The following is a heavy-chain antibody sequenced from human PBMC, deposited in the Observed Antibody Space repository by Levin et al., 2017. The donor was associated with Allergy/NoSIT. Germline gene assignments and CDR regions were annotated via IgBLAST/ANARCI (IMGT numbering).Heavy chain of an antibody. D-gene: IGHD1-7*01. V-gene: IGHV3-13*01. CDR2: IGTAGDT. CDR3: VRGRAGTTIMDV. Sequence: GGSLRLSCAASGFAFPTYDMHWVRQSTGKGLEWVSVIGTAGDTYYSGSVRGRFTISRDNAKNSLYLQMNILRVGDTAVYYCVRGRAGTTIMDVWGQGTTVTVSS. J-gene: IGHJ6*02. CDR1: GFAFPTYD.